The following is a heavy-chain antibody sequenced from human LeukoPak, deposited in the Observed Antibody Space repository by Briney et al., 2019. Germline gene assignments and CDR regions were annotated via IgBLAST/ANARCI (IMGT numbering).Heavy chain of an antibody. J-gene: IGHJ5*02. CDR1: GYTFTSYD. CDR2: MNPNSGNT. Sequence: VASVKVSCKASGYTFTSYDINWVRQATGQGLEWKGWMNPNSGNTGYAQKFQGRVTMTRNTSISTAYMELSSLRSEDTAVYYCAILPPYDSSGWYWFDPWGQGTLVTVSS. V-gene: IGHV1-8*01. CDR3: AILPPYDSSGWYWFDP. D-gene: IGHD3-22*01.